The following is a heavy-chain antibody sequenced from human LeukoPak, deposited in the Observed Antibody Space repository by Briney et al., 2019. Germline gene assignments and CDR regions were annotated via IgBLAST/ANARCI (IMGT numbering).Heavy chain of an antibody. Sequence: PSETLSLTCTVSGDSISTSNSYWGWIRQPPGKGLEWIGSIYYSGNTYYNASLKSRVTISVDTSKNQFSLKLTSVTAADTAVYYCAKSGGYGPIDYWGQGTLVTVSS. CDR1: GDSISTSNSY. J-gene: IGHJ4*01. D-gene: IGHD6-25*01. CDR3: AKSGGYGPIDY. V-gene: IGHV4-39*01. CDR2: IYYSGNT.